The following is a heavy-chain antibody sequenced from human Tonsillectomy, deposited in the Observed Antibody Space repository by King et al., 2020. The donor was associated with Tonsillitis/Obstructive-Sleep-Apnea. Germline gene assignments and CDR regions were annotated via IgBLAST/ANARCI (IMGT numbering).Heavy chain of an antibody. J-gene: IGHJ4*02. Sequence: VQLVESGGALVQPGGSLRLSCTASGFTFSSYAMTWVRQAPGKGLEWVSSVNSGGKTFYADSVKGRFTISRDNSMNTLYLQMNILRVEDGAVYYCAKGGISSAEGVDFWGQGTLVTVAS. D-gene: IGHD6-13*01. CDR2: VNSGGKT. CDR3: AKGGISSAEGVDF. CDR1: GFTFSSYA. V-gene: IGHV3-23*04.